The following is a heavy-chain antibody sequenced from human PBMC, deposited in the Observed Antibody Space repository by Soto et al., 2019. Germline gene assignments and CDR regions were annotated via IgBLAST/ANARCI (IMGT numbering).Heavy chain of an antibody. CDR3: ARDRGSGRFNYYYYGMDV. V-gene: IGHV4-61*01. D-gene: IGHD3-3*01. CDR1: GGSVSSGSYY. J-gene: IGHJ6*02. Sequence: QVQLQESGPGLVKPSETLSLTCTVSGGSVSSGSYYWSWIRQPPGKGLEWIGYIYYRGSTNSNPSLKRRVTISVDTSKNQFSMKLSSVTAADTAVYYCARDRGSGRFNYYYYGMDVWGQGTTVTVSS. CDR2: IYYRGST.